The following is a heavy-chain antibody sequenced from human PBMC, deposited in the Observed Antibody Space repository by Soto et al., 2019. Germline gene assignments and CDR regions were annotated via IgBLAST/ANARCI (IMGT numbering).Heavy chain of an antibody. D-gene: IGHD2-15*01. CDR1: GGSFSGYY. J-gene: IGHJ4*02. CDR2: INHSGST. CDR3: ARGPQIDNCSGGSCLERYFDY. Sequence: QVQLQQWGAGLLKPSETLSLTCAVYGGSFSGYYWSWIRQPPGKGLEWMGEINHSGSTNYNPSLKSRVTLSVDTSKNQFSLTLSSVTAADTAVYYCARGPQIDNCSGGSCLERYFDYWGQGTLVTVSS. V-gene: IGHV4-34*01.